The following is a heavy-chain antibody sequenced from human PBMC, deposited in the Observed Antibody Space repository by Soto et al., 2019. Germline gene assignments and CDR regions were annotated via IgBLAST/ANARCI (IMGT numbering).Heavy chain of an antibody. CDR2: IYHSGTT. D-gene: IGHD2-15*01. CDR1: GGSISSDDDY. Sequence: SETLSLTCTVSGGSISSDDDYWTWIRQPPGKGLEWIGYIYHSGTTYYNWSLRSRFTISVDTSKNQFSLILNSVTAADTAVYYCARRYCSATSCLNWIDPWAQGTLVTVSS. CDR3: ARRYCSATSCLNWIDP. V-gene: IGHV4-30-4*01. J-gene: IGHJ5*02.